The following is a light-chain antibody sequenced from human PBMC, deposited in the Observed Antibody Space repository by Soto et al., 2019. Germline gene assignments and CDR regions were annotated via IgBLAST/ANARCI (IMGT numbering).Light chain of an antibody. CDR1: QDISTY. CDR3: QKYDNAPLT. V-gene: IGKV1-27*01. Sequence: DIQMTQAPSSLSASVGDRVTITCRARQDISTYLAWYQQKPGKVPKLLISAAYTLQSGVPPRFSGSGSGTDFTLTISSLQAEYVATYYCQKYDNAPLTSGGGNKVEIK. CDR2: AAY. J-gene: IGKJ4*01.